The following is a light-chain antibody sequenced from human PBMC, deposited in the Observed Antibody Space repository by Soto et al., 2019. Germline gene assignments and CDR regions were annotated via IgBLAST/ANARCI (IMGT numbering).Light chain of an antibody. CDR3: CSYADGSIYF. J-gene: IGLJ1*01. CDR1: SRDVGSYDY. Sequence: QSALTQPASVSGSPGQSITISCTGTSRDVGSYDYVSWYLQYPDKAPQLLIYYVDHRPSGVFSRFSGSKSGNTASLTISGLQAEDEGDYYCCSYADGSIYFFGTGTKLTVL. V-gene: IGLV2-14*03. CDR2: YVD.